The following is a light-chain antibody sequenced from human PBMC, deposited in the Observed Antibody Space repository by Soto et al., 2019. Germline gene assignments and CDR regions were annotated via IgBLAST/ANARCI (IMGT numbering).Light chain of an antibody. J-gene: IGKJ1*01. CDR1: QSISSY. Sequence: DIQMTQSPSSLCASVGDTVTITCRASQSISSYLSWYQQKPGKAPMLLIYAASRLQSGVPSRFSGSRSGTDFTLTINSLQPEDFATYYCQQSYSRVTFGQGTKVDIK. CDR2: AAS. CDR3: QQSYSRVT. V-gene: IGKV1-39*01.